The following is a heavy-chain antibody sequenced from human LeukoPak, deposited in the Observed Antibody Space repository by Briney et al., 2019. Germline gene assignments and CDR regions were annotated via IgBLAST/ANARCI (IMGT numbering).Heavy chain of an antibody. V-gene: IGHV5-51*01. D-gene: IGHD6-19*01. Sequence: GESLKISCKGSGYSFTSYWIGWVRQMPGKGLEWMGIIYPGDPDTRYSPSFQGQVTISADKSISTAYLQWSSLKASDTAMYYCARAGIAVAGTSRGAFDIWGQGTMVTVSS. J-gene: IGHJ3*02. CDR2: IYPGDPDT. CDR1: GYSFTSYW. CDR3: ARAGIAVAGTSRGAFDI.